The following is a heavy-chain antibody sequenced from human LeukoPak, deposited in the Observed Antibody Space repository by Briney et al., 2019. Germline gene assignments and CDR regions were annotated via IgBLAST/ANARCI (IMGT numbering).Heavy chain of an antibody. D-gene: IGHD1-26*01. J-gene: IGHJ4*02. CDR3: ARHKGSYSHLDS. V-gene: IGHV4-34*01. CDR2: IHHSGST. CDR1: GGSLSGYY. Sequence: SETLSLTCAVYGGSLSGYYWSWIRQPPGKGPEWIGEIHHSGSTNYNASLKSRVTISVDTSKNQFSLKLSSVTAADTAVYYCARHKGSYSHLDSWGQGTLVTVSS.